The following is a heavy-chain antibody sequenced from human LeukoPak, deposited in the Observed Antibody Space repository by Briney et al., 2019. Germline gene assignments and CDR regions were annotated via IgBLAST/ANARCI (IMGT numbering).Heavy chain of an antibody. CDR1: GVSMSAFQ. CDR3: ATSNDAKIAPFDH. Sequence: SETLSLACAVSGVSMSAFQWSWVRQSPEKGLEWIGCINTKGETNCNPSLKSRVTTSVDTSKSQFSLRLTSVTAADTAVYYCATSNDAKIAPFDHWGQGALVTVSS. D-gene: IGHD2-8*01. J-gene: IGHJ4*02. V-gene: IGHV4-4*09. CDR2: INTKGET.